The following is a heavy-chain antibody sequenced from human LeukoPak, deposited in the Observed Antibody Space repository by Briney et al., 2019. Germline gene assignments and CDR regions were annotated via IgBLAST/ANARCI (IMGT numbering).Heavy chain of an antibody. V-gene: IGHV3-30*18. Sequence: TGGSLRLSCTASKCNFSNYGLQCVGQAPGNGLEWAAIVSSDGGTKYYADSVKGRFTISRDNSRNTMYLQMDSLRAEDTAVYYCAKEYDSGGYGANFDYWGQGTLVTVSS. CDR1: KCNFSNYG. J-gene: IGHJ4*02. CDR2: VSSDGGTK. D-gene: IGHD3-10*01. CDR3: AKEYDSGGYGANFDY.